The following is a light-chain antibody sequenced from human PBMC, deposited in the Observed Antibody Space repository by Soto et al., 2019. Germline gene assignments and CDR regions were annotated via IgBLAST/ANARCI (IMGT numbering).Light chain of an antibody. CDR1: SSDVGGYSY. J-gene: IGLJ1*01. CDR2: DVS. CDR3: CSYAGSYTFV. Sequence: QSVLTQPRSVSGSPGQSVTISCTGTSSDVGGYSYVSWYQQHPGKAPKLMIYDVSERPSGVPDRFSGSKSGNTASLTISGLQAEDEADYYCCSYAGSYTFVFAPGTKVTVL. V-gene: IGLV2-11*01.